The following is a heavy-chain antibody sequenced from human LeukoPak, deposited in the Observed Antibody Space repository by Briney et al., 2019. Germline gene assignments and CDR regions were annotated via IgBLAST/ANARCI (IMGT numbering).Heavy chain of an antibody. D-gene: IGHD2-2*01. Sequence: APVKVSCKASGYTFTSYGISWVRQAPGQGLEWMGWISAYNGNTNYAQKLQGRVAMTTDTSTSTAYMELRSLRSDDTAVYYCASPSHCSSTSCLEFDYWGQGTLVTVSS. J-gene: IGHJ4*02. CDR2: ISAYNGNT. CDR3: ASPSHCSSTSCLEFDY. V-gene: IGHV1-18*01. CDR1: GYTFTSYG.